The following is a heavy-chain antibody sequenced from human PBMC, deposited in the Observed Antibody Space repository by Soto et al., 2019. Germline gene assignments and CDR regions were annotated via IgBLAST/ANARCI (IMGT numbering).Heavy chain of an antibody. J-gene: IGHJ4*01. CDR1: GFIFSGYA. CDR2: IGGSGSTT. Sequence: PGGSLRLSCAASGFIFSGYAMSWVRQAPGKGLEWVSTIGGSGSTTYYADSVKGRFTVSRDNSRNTLYLQMNSLRADDTAVYYCAKDCGGGGSCTDGGQGTRVTVSS. CDR3: AKDCGGGGSCTD. V-gene: IGHV3-23*01. D-gene: IGHD2-15*01.